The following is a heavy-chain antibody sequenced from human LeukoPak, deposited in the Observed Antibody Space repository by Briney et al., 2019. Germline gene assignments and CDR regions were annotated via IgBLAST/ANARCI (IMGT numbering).Heavy chain of an antibody. CDR1: GGTFSNFA. CDR3: ARVERTQTTVTLGGYYIMDV. Sequence: SVKVFCKASGGTFSNFAITWVRQAPGQGLEWMVGISPICNSANYAQRSQGRVTITADNPTSTAYLELSSLTSEDTAVYYCARVERTQTTVTLGGYYIMDVWGKGTMVTVSS. V-gene: IGHV1-69*06. J-gene: IGHJ6*04. CDR2: ISPICNSA. D-gene: IGHD4-17*01.